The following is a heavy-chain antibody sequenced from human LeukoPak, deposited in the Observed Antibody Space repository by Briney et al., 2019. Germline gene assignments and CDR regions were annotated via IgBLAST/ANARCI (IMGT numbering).Heavy chain of an antibody. D-gene: IGHD3-10*01. CDR2: IYYSGST. V-gene: IGHV4-59*01. J-gene: IGHJ4*02. Sequence: SETLSLTCTVSGGPISSYYWRWLRQPPGKGLEWIGYIYYSGSTNYNPSLKSRVTISVDTSKNQFFLKLSFVTAADTAVYYCAGGDMVRGVPPAPSLDYWGQGTLVTVSS. CDR1: GGPISSYY. CDR3: AGGDMVRGVPPAPSLDY.